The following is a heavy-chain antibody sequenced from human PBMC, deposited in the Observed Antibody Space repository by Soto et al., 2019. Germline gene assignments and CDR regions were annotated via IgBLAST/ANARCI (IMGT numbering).Heavy chain of an antibody. Sequence: SETLSLTCTVSGGSISSYYWSWIRQPPGKGLEWIGYIYYSGSTNYNPSLKSRVTISVDTSKNQFSLKLSSVTAADTAVYYCARHVPKDYINDYWGQGTLVTVPS. J-gene: IGHJ4*02. CDR2: IYYSGST. CDR1: GGSISSYY. CDR3: ARHVPKDYINDY. V-gene: IGHV4-59*08. D-gene: IGHD4-4*01.